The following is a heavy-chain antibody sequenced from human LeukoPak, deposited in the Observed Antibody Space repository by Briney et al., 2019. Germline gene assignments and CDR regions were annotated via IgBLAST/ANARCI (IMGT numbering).Heavy chain of an antibody. D-gene: IGHD3-3*01. J-gene: IGHJ4*02. CDR2: SYTSGST. CDR3: ARDASYYDFWSGYRHLDY. Sequence: SETLSLTCTVSGGTISSGSYYWSWIRQPAGKGLEWIGRSYTSGSTNYNPSLKSRVTISVDAAKNQFSLKLSSVTAADTAVYYCARDASYYDFWSGYRHLDYWGQGTLVTVSS. V-gene: IGHV4-61*02. CDR1: GGTISSGSYY.